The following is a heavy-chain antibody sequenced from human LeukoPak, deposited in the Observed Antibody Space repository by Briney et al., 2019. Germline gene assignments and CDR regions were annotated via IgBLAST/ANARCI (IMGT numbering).Heavy chain of an antibody. D-gene: IGHD1-1*01. CDR1: GFTFSTYD. J-gene: IGHJ4*02. V-gene: IGHV3-23*01. CDR3: AKGAWNDF. Sequence: GGSLRLSCAASGFTFSTYDMSWVRQAPGKGLEWVSTIKSGGSTYYADSVKGRFTISRDNSKNTLYLQMDSLRAADTAVYYCAKGAWNDFWGQGTLVTASS. CDR2: IKSGGST.